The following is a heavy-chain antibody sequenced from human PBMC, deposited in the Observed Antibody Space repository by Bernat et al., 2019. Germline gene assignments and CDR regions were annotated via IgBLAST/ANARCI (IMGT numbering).Heavy chain of an antibody. D-gene: IGHD2-2*01. CDR3: AKGSKLLSTAAYKYYYYYGMDV. CDR1: GFTFSSHA. CDR2: ISGSGGST. Sequence: EVQLLESGGGLVQPGGSLRLSCAASGFTFSSHAMSWVRQAPGKGLEWVSAISGSGGSTYYADSVKGRFTISRDNSKNTLYLQMNSLRAEDTAVYYCAKGSKLLSTAAYKYYYYYGMDVWGQGTTVTVSS. V-gene: IGHV3-23*01. J-gene: IGHJ6*02.